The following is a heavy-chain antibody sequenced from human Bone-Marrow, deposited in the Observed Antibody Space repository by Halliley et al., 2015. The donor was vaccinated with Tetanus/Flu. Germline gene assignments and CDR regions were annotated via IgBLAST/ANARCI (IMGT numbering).Heavy chain of an antibody. CDR1: GGSISGYY. V-gene: IGHV4-59*01. D-gene: IGHD2-15*01. CDR2: IYYDGST. CDR3: ARGYCGSESCFTPVY. J-gene: IGHJ4*02. Sequence: TLSLTCSVSGGSISGYYWSWLRQPPGKGLEWIAYIYYDGSTNSNPSLKSRVTISLDTSRNQLSLKLSSVTAADSAVYYCARGYCGSESCFTPVYWGQGTLVTVSS.